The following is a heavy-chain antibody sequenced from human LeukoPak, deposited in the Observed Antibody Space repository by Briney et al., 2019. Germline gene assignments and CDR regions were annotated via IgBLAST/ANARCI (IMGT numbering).Heavy chain of an antibody. D-gene: IGHD6-19*01. V-gene: IGHV3-23*01. CDR3: AKTTTGYSSGRYPGWPVDY. CDR1: GFTFNSYA. CDR2: IFGSGGSA. Sequence: GGSLRLTCAASGFTFNSYARYWVRQAPGKGLEWVSGIFGSGGSAHYADSVKGRFPIFRDTSKNTVYLQMNSLRAEDTAVYYCAKTTTGYSSGRYPGWPVDYWGQGTLVTVSS. J-gene: IGHJ4*02.